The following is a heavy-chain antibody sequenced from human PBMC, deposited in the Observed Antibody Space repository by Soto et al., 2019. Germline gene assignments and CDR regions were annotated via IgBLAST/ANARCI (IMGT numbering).Heavy chain of an antibody. CDR1: GYSFTSYW. CDR2: IHPSDFDT. Sequence: PGESLKISCKGSGYSFTSYWIGWVRQMPGKGLEWMGIIHPSDFDTRYSPSFQGQVTISAAKSISTAYLQWTSLRASDTAMYYCARSRRGAYSSGWYSPSGYYNDGIDVWGQGTKVTVSS. J-gene: IGHJ6*02. V-gene: IGHV5-51*01. CDR3: ARSRRGAYSSGWYSPSGYYNDGIDV. D-gene: IGHD6-19*01.